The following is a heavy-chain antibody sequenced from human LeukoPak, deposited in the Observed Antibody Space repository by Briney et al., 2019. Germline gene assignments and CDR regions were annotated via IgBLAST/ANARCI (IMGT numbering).Heavy chain of an antibody. CDR3: SRESGVFCPFGY. Sequence: PSESLSLTCGASGGTFSSTTWRSWLRQPPGQGLEWIGEVSLTGKTYYNASLNGRVTMSIDGSRNQLSLNLNSLTAADTAIYYFSRESGVFCPFGYWGQGTLVIV. J-gene: IGHJ4*02. CDR2: VSLTGKT. V-gene: IGHV4-4*02. D-gene: IGHD1-26*01. CDR1: GGTFSSTTW.